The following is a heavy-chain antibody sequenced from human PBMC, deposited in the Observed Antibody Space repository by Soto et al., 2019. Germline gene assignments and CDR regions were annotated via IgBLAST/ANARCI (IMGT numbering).Heavy chain of an antibody. CDR2: IYYSGST. Sequence: VQLQESGPGLVKPSQTLSLTCTVSGGSISSGGYYWSWIRQHPGKGLEWIGYIYYSGSTYYNPSLKSRVTISVDTSKNQFSLKLSSVTAADTAEYYCAREIYRDKRIDYWGQGTLVTVSS. D-gene: IGHD4-4*01. J-gene: IGHJ4*02. V-gene: IGHV4-31*03. CDR1: GGSISSGGYY. CDR3: AREIYRDKRIDY.